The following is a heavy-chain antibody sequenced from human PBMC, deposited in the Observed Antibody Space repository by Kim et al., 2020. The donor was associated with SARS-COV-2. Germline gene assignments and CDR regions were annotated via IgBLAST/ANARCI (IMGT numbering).Heavy chain of an antibody. D-gene: IGHD4-17*01. J-gene: IGHJ5*02. CDR3: ARGNPRHGDGNYVFWFDP. Sequence: SETLSLTCAVYGGSFSGYYWSWIRQPPGKGLEWIGEINHSGSTNYNPSLKSRVTISVDTSKNQFSLKLRSVTAADTAVYSCARGNPRHGDGNYVFWFDPWGQGTLVTVSS. V-gene: IGHV4-34*01. CDR2: INHSGST. CDR1: GGSFSGYY.